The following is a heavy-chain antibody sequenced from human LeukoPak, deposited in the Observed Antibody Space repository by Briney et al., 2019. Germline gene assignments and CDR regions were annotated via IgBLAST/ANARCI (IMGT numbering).Heavy chain of an antibody. CDR2: ISYDGSNK. D-gene: IGHD2-2*01. CDR3: ARDSHQLPANDGFDI. CDR1: GFTFSSYA. V-gene: IGHV3-30-3*01. Sequence: GGSLRLSCAASGFTFSSYAMHWVRQAPGKGLEWVALISYDGSNKFYADSVKGRFTVSRDNSKNTLYPQMNNLRVEDTAVYHRARDSHQLPANDGFDIWGQGTMVTVSS. J-gene: IGHJ3*02.